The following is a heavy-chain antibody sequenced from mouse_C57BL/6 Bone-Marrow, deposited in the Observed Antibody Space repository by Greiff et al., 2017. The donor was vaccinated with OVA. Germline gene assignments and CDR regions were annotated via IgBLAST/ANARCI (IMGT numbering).Heavy chain of an antibody. J-gene: IGHJ3*01. V-gene: IGHV1-12*01. D-gene: IGHD2-5*01. CDR3: ARDLDSNYEAWFAY. Sequence: LQQSGAELVRPGASVKMSCKASGYTFTSYNMHWVKQTPRQGLEWIGAIYPGNGDTSYNQKFKGKATLTVDKSSSTAYMQLSSLTSEDSAVDFGARDLDSNYEAWFAYWGQGTLVTVSA. CDR2: IYPGNGDT. CDR1: GYTFTSYN.